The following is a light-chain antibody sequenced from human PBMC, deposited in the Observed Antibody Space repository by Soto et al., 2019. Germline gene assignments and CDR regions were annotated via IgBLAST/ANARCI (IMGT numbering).Light chain of an antibody. CDR2: GAS. CDR3: QQYGSSTT. V-gene: IGKV3-20*01. J-gene: IGKJ5*01. CDR1: QSVSNNC. Sequence: EIVLAQSPGTLSLSPGERATRSCGASQSVSNNCLAWYQQKPGKAPKRLIYGASSRATGIPDRFSGSGSGTDFTLTISSLEPEDSAVYYCQQYGSSTTFGEGTRLEIK.